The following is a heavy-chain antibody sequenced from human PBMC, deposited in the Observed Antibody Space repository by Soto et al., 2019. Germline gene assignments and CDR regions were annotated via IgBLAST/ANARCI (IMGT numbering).Heavy chain of an antibody. V-gene: IGHV3-72*01. D-gene: IGHD4-4*01. CDR3: ARGATVTTNYYYGLDV. J-gene: IGHJ6*02. CDR1: GFTFSDHY. CDR2: IRNKAKSYTS. Sequence: GGSLRLSCAASGFTFSDHYMDWVRQAPGKGLEWVGRIRNKAKSYTSEYGASVKGRFTISRDDSKKSLYMQMNSPKTEDTAVYYCARGATVTTNYYYGLDVWGQGTTVTVSS.